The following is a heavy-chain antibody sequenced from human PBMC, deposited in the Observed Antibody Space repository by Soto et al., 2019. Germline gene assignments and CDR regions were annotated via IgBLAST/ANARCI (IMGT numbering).Heavy chain of an antibody. V-gene: IGHV3-21*01. CDR3: ARVGYCSSTSCYVYFDY. CDR2: ISSSSSYI. J-gene: IGHJ4*02. D-gene: IGHD2-2*01. Sequence: GGSLRLSCAASEFTFSSYSMNWVRQAPGKGLEWVSSISSSSSYIYYADSVKGRFTISRDNAKNSLYLQMNSLRAEDTAVYYCARVGYCSSTSCYVYFDYWGQGTLVTVSS. CDR1: EFTFSSYS.